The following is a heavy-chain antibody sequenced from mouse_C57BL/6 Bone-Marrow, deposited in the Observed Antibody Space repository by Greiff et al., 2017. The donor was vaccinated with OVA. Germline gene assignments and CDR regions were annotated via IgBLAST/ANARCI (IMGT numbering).Heavy chain of an antibody. CDR2: IYWDDDK. Sequence: QVTLNVSGPGILQSSQTLSLTCSFSGFSLSTSGMGVSWLRQPPGQGLEWLAHIYWDDDKRYNPSLKSRLTISKDTSKNQVVLKITSVDTAVTATYYWARRGLGGFGYCGQGTTLTVSS. CDR3: ARRGLGGFGY. D-gene: IGHD3-1*01. CDR1: GFSLSTSGMG. V-gene: IGHV8-12*01. J-gene: IGHJ2*01.